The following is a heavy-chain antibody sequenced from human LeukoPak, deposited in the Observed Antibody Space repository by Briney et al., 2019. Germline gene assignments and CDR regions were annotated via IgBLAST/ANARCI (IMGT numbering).Heavy chain of an antibody. Sequence: SETLSLTCTVSGGSISSYYWSWIRQPPGKGLEWIGYIYYSGSTNYNPSLKSRVTISVDTSKNQFSLKLSSVTAADTAVYYCARGIESSTSWIDPWGQGTLVTVSS. D-gene: IGHD2-2*01. CDR2: IYYSGST. V-gene: IGHV4-59*01. CDR1: GGSISSYY. J-gene: IGHJ5*02. CDR3: ARGIESSTSWIDP.